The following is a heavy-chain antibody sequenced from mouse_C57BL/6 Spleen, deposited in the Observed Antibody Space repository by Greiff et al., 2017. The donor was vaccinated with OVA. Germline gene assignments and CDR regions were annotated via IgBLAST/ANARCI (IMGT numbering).Heavy chain of an antibody. Sequence: EVKLQQSGPELVKPGASVKLSCKASGYTFTDYYMNWVKQSPGKSLEWIGDINPNNGGTSYNHKFKGKATLTVDKSTSTAYMELRSLTSEDSAVYYGARNISPYAMDYWGQGTSVTVSS. V-gene: IGHV1-26*01. J-gene: IGHJ4*01. CDR2: INPNNGGT. CDR3: ARNISPYAMDY. D-gene: IGHD1-3*01. CDR1: GYTFTDYY.